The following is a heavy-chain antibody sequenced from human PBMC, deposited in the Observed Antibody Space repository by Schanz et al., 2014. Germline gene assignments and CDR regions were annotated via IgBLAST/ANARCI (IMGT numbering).Heavy chain of an antibody. V-gene: IGHV3-30*03. Sequence: QVQLVESGGGVVQPGRSLRLSCAASGFTFSNYGLHWVRQAPGKGLEWVTVISYDGNTKYYADSVKGRFTISRDNSKNTLYLQMNSLRPEDTGVYYCAGAAYCRGAGCALYYALDVWGQGTTVTVSS. J-gene: IGHJ6*02. D-gene: IGHD2-15*01. CDR1: GFTFSNYG. CDR3: AGAAYCRGAGCALYYALDV. CDR2: ISYDGNTK.